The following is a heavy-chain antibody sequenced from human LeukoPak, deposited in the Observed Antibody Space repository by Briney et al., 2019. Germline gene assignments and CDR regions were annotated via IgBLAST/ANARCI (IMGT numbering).Heavy chain of an antibody. CDR1: GFTFTSYA. CDR3: AELGITMIGGV. CDR2: ISSSGSTI. V-gene: IGHV3-48*03. D-gene: IGHD3-10*02. J-gene: IGHJ6*04. Sequence: GGSLRLSCAASGFTFTSYAMSWVRQAPGKGLEWVSYISSSGSTIYYADSVKGRFTTSRDNAKNSLYLQMNSLRAEDTAVYYCAELGITMIGGVWGKGTTVTISS.